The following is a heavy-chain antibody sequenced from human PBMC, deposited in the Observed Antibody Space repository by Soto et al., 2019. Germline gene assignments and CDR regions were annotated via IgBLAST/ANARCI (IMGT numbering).Heavy chain of an antibody. CDR1: SGSISSSNW. Sequence: SETLSLTCAVSSGSISSSNWWSWVRQPPGKGLEWIGEIYHSGSTNYNPSLKSRVTISVDKSKNQFSLKLSSVTAADTAVYYCAMGDIAARRGYYYYYMDVWGKGTTVTVSS. J-gene: IGHJ6*03. V-gene: IGHV4-4*02. CDR2: IYHSGST. CDR3: AMGDIAARRGYYYYYMDV. D-gene: IGHD6-6*01.